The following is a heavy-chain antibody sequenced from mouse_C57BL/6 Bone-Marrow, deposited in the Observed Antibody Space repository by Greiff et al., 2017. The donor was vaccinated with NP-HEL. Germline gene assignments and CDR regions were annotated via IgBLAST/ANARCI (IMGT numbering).Heavy chain of an antibody. CDR3: AKNRDYDYGYFDV. Sequence: VQLQQSGPGLVQPSQSLSITCTVSGFLLTSYGVHWVRQPPGKGLEWLGVIWSGGSTDYNAAFISRLSISKDNSKSQVFFKMNSLQADDTAIYYCAKNRDYDYGYFDVWGTGTTVTVSS. CDR1: GFLLTSYG. V-gene: IGHV2-4*01. CDR2: IWSGGST. D-gene: IGHD2-4*01. J-gene: IGHJ1*03.